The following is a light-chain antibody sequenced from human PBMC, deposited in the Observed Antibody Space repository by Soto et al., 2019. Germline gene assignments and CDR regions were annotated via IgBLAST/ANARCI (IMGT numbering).Light chain of an antibody. CDR3: QSYDRSLSGSV. CDR2: GNT. V-gene: IGLV1-40*01. CDR1: RSNIGAGYE. Sequence: QSVLTQPPSVSGAPGQRVTISCTGSRSNIGAGYEVHWYQQLPGTAPKLLIYGNTNRPSGVPDRFSGSKSGTSASLAITGLQTEDEADYYCQSYDRSLSGSVFGGGTKVTVL. J-gene: IGLJ2*01.